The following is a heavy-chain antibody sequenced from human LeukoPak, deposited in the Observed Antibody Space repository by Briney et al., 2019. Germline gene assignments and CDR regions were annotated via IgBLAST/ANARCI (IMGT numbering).Heavy chain of an antibody. CDR1: GYTFTGYY. CDR2: VAPYEGDT. Sequence: ASVKVSCKASGYTFTGYYMHWVRQAPGQGLEWLGWVAPYEGDTQYTPKLQDRIILTADTATTTVYMELRSLRIDDTAVYYCASNFIRTGYFGEYYLHWGQGTQVVVSS. J-gene: IGHJ1*01. CDR3: ASNFIRTGYFGEYYLH. D-gene: IGHD3-9*01. V-gene: IGHV1-18*04.